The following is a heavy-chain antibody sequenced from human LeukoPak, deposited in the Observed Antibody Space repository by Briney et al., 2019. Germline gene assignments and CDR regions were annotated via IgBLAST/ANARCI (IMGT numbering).Heavy chain of an antibody. CDR1: GGSISSGTYY. Sequence: PSETLSLTCTVSGGSISSGTYYWGWIRQPPGKGLEWIGSIYHSGSTYYNPSLRSRVTISVDTSKNQFSLKLSSVTAADTAVYYCARSSEGRYYYDSSGYSYYYYYMDVWGKGTTVTISS. D-gene: IGHD3-22*01. V-gene: IGHV4-39*07. J-gene: IGHJ6*03. CDR3: ARSSEGRYYYDSSGYSYYYYYMDV. CDR2: IYHSGST.